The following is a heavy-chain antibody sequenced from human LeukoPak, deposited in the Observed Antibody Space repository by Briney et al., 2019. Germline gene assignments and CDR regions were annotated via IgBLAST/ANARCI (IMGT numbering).Heavy chain of an antibody. CDR1: GGSISSSSYY. Sequence: PSETLSLTCTVSGGSISSSSYYWGWIRQPPGKGLEWIGSIYYSGSTYYNPSLKSRVTISEDTSKNQLSLKLSSVTAADTAVYYCARVLLWFGKLYYFDYWGQGTLVTVSS. CDR2: IYYSGST. CDR3: ARVLLWFGKLYYFDY. D-gene: IGHD3-10*01. J-gene: IGHJ4*02. V-gene: IGHV4-39*07.